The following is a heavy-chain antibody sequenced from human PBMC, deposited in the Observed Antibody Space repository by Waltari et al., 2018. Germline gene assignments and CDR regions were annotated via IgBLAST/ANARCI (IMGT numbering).Heavy chain of an antibody. CDR3: ARGGDATQTNYYYYGLDV. D-gene: IGHD2-15*01. Sequence: QVRLLQSGAEVKKPGSSVKVSCQASGDTFSSYANNWVRQAPGQGLEWMGRTIPILGLTNYAQKFQGRVTITADKSTTTAYMELSSLRSEDTAVYYCARGGDATQTNYYYYGLDVWGQGTTVTVSS. V-gene: IGHV1-69*09. CDR1: GDTFSSYA. CDR2: TIPILGLT. J-gene: IGHJ6*02.